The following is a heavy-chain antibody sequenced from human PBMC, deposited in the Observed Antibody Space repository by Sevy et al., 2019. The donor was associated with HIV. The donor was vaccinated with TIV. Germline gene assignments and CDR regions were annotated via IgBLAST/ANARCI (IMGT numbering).Heavy chain of an antibody. D-gene: IGHD3-10*01. Sequence: GGSLRLSCAASGFTFSSYWMSWVRQAPGKGLEWVSAIGTAGDTSYPASVKGRFTISRENARNSLHLQMNNLGVGDTAMYFCARGGSDAFDFWGRGAMVTVSS. CDR2: IGTAGDT. V-gene: IGHV3-13*01. J-gene: IGHJ3*01. CDR1: GFTFSSYW. CDR3: ARGGSDAFDF.